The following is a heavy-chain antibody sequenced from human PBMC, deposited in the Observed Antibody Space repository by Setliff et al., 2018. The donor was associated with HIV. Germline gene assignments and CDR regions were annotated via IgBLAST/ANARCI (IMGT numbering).Heavy chain of an antibody. D-gene: IGHD5-12*01. V-gene: IGHV1-2*02. J-gene: IGHJ4*02. CDR2: INPNSGGT. Sequence: ASVKVSCKASGGTFSYYAITWVRQAPGQGLEWMGWINPNSGGTRYTQKFQGRVTMTRDTSINTAYMELRDLIFDDTAVYFCARDTSATIRPLFDYWGQGTPVTVSS. CDR3: ARDTSATIRPLFDY. CDR1: GGTFSYYA.